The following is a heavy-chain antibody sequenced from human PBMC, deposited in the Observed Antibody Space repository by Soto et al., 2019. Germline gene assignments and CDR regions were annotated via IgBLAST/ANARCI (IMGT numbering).Heavy chain of an antibody. CDR2: IATYNSNR. CDR1: GDTFTNFG. J-gene: IGHJ5*02. CDR3: ATVLRGVVNWFDP. Sequence: HLVQSGPEVKKPGASITVSCKTSGDTFTNFGLSWVRQAPGQGLGWMGWIATYNSNRNYAQKFQGRLTVTTDTSTSTAYMELKSLRYDDTAVYYCATVLRGVVNWFDPWGQGTLGTVSS. V-gene: IGHV1-18*01. D-gene: IGHD3-10*01.